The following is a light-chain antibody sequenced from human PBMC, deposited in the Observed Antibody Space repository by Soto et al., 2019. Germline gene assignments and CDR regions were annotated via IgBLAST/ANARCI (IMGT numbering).Light chain of an antibody. CDR2: DVT. CDR3: CSFTTSSTYV. CDR1: SSDVGGYNY. Sequence: QSALTQPAYVSGSPGQSITISCTGTSSDVGGYNYVSWYQQYPGKAPKVMIYDVTNRPSGVSNRFSGSRSGNTASLTISGLQAEDEADYYCCSFTTSSTYVFGTGTKVTVL. J-gene: IGLJ1*01. V-gene: IGLV2-14*01.